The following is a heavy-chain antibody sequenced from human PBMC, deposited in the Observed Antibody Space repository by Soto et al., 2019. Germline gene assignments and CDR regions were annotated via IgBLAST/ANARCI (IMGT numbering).Heavy chain of an antibody. V-gene: IGHV3-48*02. D-gene: IGHD1-1*01. CDR3: ARVRRNDASDYYGMDV. CDR1: GFSFSSST. CDR2: ISSGSTTI. Sequence: LRLSCAASGFSFSSSTMNWVRQAPGKGLEWVSYISSGSTTIYYAESVKGRFTISRDNGKNSLYLQMNSLRDEDTAVYYCARVRRNDASDYYGMDVWGQGTTVTVSS. J-gene: IGHJ6*02.